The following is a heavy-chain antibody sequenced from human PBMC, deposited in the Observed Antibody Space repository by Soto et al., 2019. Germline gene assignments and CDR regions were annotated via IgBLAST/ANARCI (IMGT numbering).Heavy chain of an antibody. V-gene: IGHV3-74*01. D-gene: IGHD3-10*02. CDR2: IITDGSST. CDR1: GFSFSSYW. CDR3: ARSPGGYYVD. J-gene: IGHJ3*01. Sequence: EVQLVESGGGLVQPGGSLRLSCADSGFSFSSYWMHWVRQGPGKGLVWVARIITDGSSTNYADSVKGRFTISRDNAKNTLYLQMNSLRAEDTAVYYCARSPGGYYVDWGQGTMVTVSS.